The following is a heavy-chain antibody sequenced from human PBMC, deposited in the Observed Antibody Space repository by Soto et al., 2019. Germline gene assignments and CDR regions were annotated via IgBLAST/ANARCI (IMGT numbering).Heavy chain of an antibody. Sequence: GASVKVSCKASGYTFTGYYMHWVRQAPGQGLEWMGWINPNSGGTNYAQKFQGWVTMTRDTSISAAYMELSRLGSDDTAVYYCARGIAAAPFDYWGQGTLVTVSS. V-gene: IGHV1-2*04. CDR3: ARGIAAAPFDY. J-gene: IGHJ4*02. D-gene: IGHD6-13*01. CDR1: GYTFTGYY. CDR2: INPNSGGT.